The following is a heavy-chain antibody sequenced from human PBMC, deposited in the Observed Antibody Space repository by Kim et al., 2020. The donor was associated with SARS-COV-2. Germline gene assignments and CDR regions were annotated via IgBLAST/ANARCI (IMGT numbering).Heavy chain of an antibody. CDR3: TTGGAY. V-gene: IGHV3-7*04. J-gene: IGHJ4*02. CDR2: KRDGSAD. Sequence: KRDGSADCYVDSVKGRFTISRDNAKNSLYLQMNNLRAEDTAVYYCTTGGAYWGQGTLVTVSS. D-gene: IGHD3-16*01.